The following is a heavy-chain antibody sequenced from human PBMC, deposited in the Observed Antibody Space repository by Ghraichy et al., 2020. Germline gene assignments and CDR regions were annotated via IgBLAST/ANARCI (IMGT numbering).Heavy chain of an antibody. D-gene: IGHD1-26*01. CDR1: GYTFTSYD. J-gene: IGHJ4*02. V-gene: IGHV1-8*01. CDR3: ARSQRRPSHYDY. Sequence: ASVKVSCKASGYTFTSYDINWVRQAPGQGLEWMGWMNPNSGNTGYAQKFQGRVTMTRNTSISTAYMELSSLRSEDTAVYYCARSQRRPSHYDYWGQGTLFTVSS. CDR2: MNPNSGNT.